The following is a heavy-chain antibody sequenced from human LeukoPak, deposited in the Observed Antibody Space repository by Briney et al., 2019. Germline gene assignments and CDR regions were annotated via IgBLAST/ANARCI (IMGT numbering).Heavy chain of an antibody. CDR1: GGTFSSYA. Sequence: ASVEVSCKASGGTFSSYAISWVRQAPGQGLEWMGGIIPIFGTANYAQKFQGRVTITADESTSTAYMELSSLRSEDTAVYYCARERNDAVDYWGQGTLVTVSS. V-gene: IGHV1-69*01. J-gene: IGHJ4*02. CDR3: ARERNDAVDY. D-gene: IGHD1-1*01. CDR2: IIPIFGTA.